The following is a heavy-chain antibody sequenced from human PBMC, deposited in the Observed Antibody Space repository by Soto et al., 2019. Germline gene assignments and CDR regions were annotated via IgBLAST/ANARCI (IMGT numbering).Heavy chain of an antibody. CDR1: GGSISSGDYY. D-gene: IGHD3-22*01. CDR3: ARGAAMIGGAFDI. V-gene: IGHV4-30-4*01. Sequence: TLSLTCTVSGGSISSGDYYWSWIRQPPGKGLEWIGYIYYSGSTYYNPSLKSRVTISVDTSKNQFSLKLSSVTAADTAVYYCARGAAMIGGAFDIWGQGTMVTVSS. J-gene: IGHJ3*02. CDR2: IYYSGST.